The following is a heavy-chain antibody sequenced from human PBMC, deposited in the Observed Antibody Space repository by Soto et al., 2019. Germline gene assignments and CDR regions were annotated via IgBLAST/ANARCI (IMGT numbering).Heavy chain of an antibody. CDR2: ISSSSSTI. V-gene: IGHV3-48*02. D-gene: IGHD6-13*01. J-gene: IGHJ6*02. Sequence: GGSLRLSCAASGFTFSTYSMNWVRQAPGKGLEWVSYISSSSSTIFYTDSVKGRFTVSRDNAKNSLYLQMNSLRDEDTAVYYCAKDMRGGSSSSRDYYCLDVWGQGTTVTVSS. CDR1: GFTFSTYS. CDR3: AKDMRGGSSSSRDYYCLDV.